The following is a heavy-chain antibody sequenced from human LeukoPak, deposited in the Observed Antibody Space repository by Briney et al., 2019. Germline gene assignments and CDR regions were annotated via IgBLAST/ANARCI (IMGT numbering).Heavy chain of an antibody. CDR3: ARGIVVVPAAINWFDP. D-gene: IGHD2-2*01. J-gene: IGHJ5*02. V-gene: IGHV1-8*02. CDR2: INPNSGNT. Sequence: ASVKVSCKASGYTFTGYYMHWVRQAPGQGLEWMGRINPNSGNTGYAQKFQGRVTMTRNTSISTAYMELSSLRSEDTAVYYCARGIVVVPAAINWFDPWGQGTLVTVSS. CDR1: GYTFTGYY.